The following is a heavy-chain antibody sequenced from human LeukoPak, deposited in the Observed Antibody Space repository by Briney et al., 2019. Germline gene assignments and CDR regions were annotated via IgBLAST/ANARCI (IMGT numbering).Heavy chain of an antibody. Sequence: PGGSLRLSCAASGFTFSSYAMSWVRQAPGKGLEWVSAISGSGGSTYYADSVKGRFTISRDNSKNTLYLQMNSLRAEDTAVYYCAAGVHYDILTGYSPGGYWGQGTLVTVSS. CDR2: ISGSGGST. J-gene: IGHJ4*02. D-gene: IGHD3-9*01. CDR3: AAGVHYDILTGYSPGGY. V-gene: IGHV3-23*01. CDR1: GFTFSSYA.